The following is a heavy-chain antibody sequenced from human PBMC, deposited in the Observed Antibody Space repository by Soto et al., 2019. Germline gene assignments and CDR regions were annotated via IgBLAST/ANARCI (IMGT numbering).Heavy chain of an antibody. CDR1: GGSISSSSYY. CDR3: ADTYGMDV. V-gene: IGHV4-39*01. J-gene: IGHJ6*02. CDR2: IYYSGST. Sequence: SETLSLTCTVSGGSISSSSYYWGWIRQPPGKGLEWIGSIYYSGSTYYNPSLKSRVTISVDTSKNQFSLKLSSVTAADTAVYHCADTYGMDVWGQGTTVTVSS.